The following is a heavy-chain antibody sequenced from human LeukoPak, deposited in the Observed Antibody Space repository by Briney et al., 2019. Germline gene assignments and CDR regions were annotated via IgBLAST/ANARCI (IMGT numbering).Heavy chain of an antibody. D-gene: IGHD3-10*01. Sequence: PGGSLRLSCAASGFTFSMYSMSWVRQAPGKGLEWVSAIRSTGVDTYYADSVRGRFTISRDNSRGTLSLQMNSLRAEDTAVYFCAISWDGRGSFYWGQGALVTVSS. CDR2: IRSTGVDT. V-gene: IGHV3-23*01. J-gene: IGHJ4*02. CDR3: AISWDGRGSFY. CDR1: GFTFSMYS.